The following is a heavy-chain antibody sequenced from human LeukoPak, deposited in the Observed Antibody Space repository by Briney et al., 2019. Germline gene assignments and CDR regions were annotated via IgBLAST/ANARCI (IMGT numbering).Heavy chain of an antibody. Sequence: GASVKVSCKASGYTFTSYDINWVRQATGQGLEWMGWMNPNSGNTGYAQKFQGRVTMTRNTFISTSYMELSSLRSEDTAVYYCARVEYISGYSHVYWGQGTLVTVSS. V-gene: IGHV1-8*01. J-gene: IGHJ4*02. CDR2: MNPNSGNT. CDR3: ARVEYISGYSHVY. D-gene: IGHD3-22*01. CDR1: GYTFTSYD.